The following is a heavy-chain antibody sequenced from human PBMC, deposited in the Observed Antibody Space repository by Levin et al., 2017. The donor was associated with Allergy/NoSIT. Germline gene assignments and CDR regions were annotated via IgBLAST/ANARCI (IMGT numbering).Heavy chain of an antibody. CDR3: AKEGGGSILHY. CDR2: TYYRSKWYN. D-gene: IGHD3-16*01. Sequence: SQTLSLTCAISGDSVSSTRAAWSWIRQSPSRGLEWLGRTYYRSKWYNDYAVSVKSRITINSDTSKNQFSLQLNSVTPEDTAVYYCAKEGGGSILHYWGQGTLVTVSS. V-gene: IGHV6-1*01. J-gene: IGHJ4*02. CDR1: GDSVSSTRAA.